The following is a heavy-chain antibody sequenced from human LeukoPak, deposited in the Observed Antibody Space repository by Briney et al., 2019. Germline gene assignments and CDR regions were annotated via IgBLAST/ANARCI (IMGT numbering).Heavy chain of an antibody. CDR3: ARGYGVNSRDLGAFDI. CDR1: GGSISSGDYY. J-gene: IGHJ3*02. D-gene: IGHD4-23*01. V-gene: IGHV4-30-4*08. Sequence: SQTLSLTCTVSGGSISSGDYYWSWIRQPPGKGLEWIGYIYYSGSTYYNPSLKSRVTISVDTSKNQFSLKLSSVTAADTAVYYCARGYGVNSRDLGAFDIWGQGTMVTVSS. CDR2: IYYSGST.